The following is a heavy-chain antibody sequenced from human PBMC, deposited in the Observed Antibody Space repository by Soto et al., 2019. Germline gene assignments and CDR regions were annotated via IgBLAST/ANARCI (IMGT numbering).Heavy chain of an antibody. CDR3: ARAHIVLMVYAIPIYNWFDP. V-gene: IGHV4-34*01. J-gene: IGHJ5*02. Sequence: SETLSLTCAVYGGSFIGYYWSWIRQPPGKGLEWIGEINHSGSTNYNPSLKSRVTISVDTSKNQFSLKLSSVTAADTAVYYCARAHIVLMVYAIPIYNWFDPWGQGTLVTVSS. CDR2: INHSGST. CDR1: GGSFIGYY. D-gene: IGHD2-8*01.